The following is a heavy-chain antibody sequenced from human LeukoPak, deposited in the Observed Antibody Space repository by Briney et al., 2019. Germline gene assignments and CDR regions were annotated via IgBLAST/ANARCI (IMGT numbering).Heavy chain of an antibody. CDR2: IRYDGSNK. Sequence: GGSLRLSCAASGFTFSSYGMHWVRQAPGKGLEWVAFIRYDGSNKYYADSVKGRFTISRDNSKNTLYLQMSSLRAEDTAVYYYAKGEVVPAAMLDYWGQGTLVTVSS. CDR3: AKGEVVPAAMLDY. CDR1: GFTFSSYG. V-gene: IGHV3-30*02. D-gene: IGHD2-2*01. J-gene: IGHJ4*02.